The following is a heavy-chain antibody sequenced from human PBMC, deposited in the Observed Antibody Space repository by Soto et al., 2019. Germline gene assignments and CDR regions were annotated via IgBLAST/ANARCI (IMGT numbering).Heavy chain of an antibody. Sequence: EVQLLESGGGLVQPGGSLRLSCAASGFTFSSYAMNWVRQAPGQGLEWVSTVSDSGGSTYYADSVQGRFTISRDNSKNTLFLHMNSLGAEDTAIYYCDSTIVGGVVHAFDFWGQGTLVTVSS. CDR1: GFTFSSYA. CDR2: VSDSGGST. V-gene: IGHV3-23*01. J-gene: IGHJ4*02. D-gene: IGHD1-26*01. CDR3: DSTIVGGVVHAFDF.